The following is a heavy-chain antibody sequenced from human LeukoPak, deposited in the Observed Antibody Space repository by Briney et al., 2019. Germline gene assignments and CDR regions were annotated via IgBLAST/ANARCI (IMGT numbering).Heavy chain of an antibody. CDR1: AGSISTGYYY. J-gene: IGHJ4*02. CDR3: GRGDGGTPHSSEFDY. CDR2: IYYSGNT. V-gene: IGHV4-30-4*08. D-gene: IGHD6-19*01. Sequence: RSETLSLTCTVSAGSISTGYYYWSWIRQPPGKGLEGTGLIYYSGNTYYNPSLKCRVTISVDTSKNQFSLKLCSLTAADTTVFYYGRGDGGTPHSSEFDYWGQGTLVTVSS.